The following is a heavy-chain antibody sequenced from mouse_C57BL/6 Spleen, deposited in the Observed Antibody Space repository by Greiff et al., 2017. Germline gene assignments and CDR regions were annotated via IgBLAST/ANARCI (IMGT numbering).Heavy chain of an antibody. D-gene: IGHD1-1*01. J-gene: IGHJ2*01. CDR3: ARLGGSIFDY. CDR1: GYAFSSYW. V-gene: IGHV1-80*01. CDR2: IYPGDGDT. Sequence: LQQSGASVKISCKASGYAFSSYWMNWVKQRPGKGLEWIGQIYPGDGDTNYNGKFKGKATLTADKSSSTAYMQLSSLTSEDSAVYFCARLGGSIFDYWGQGTTLTVSS.